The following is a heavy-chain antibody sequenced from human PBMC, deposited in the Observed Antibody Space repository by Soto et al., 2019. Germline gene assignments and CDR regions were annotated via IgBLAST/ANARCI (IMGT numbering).Heavy chain of an antibody. Sequence: SETLSLTCTVSGGSVSSSSYSWGWIRQSPGKGLEWIGTIYYSENTYYNPSLMSRVTISVDTSKNQFSLKLSSVTAADTAVYYCARHFVAVVIKGWGYWGQGKLVT. CDR2: IYYSENT. J-gene: IGHJ4*02. D-gene: IGHD3-10*01. CDR1: GGSVSSSSYS. CDR3: ARHFVAVVIKGWGY. V-gene: IGHV4-39*07.